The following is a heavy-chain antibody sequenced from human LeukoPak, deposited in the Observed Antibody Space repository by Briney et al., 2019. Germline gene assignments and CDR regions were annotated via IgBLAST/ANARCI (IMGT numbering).Heavy chain of an antibody. V-gene: IGHV4-59*12. CDR2: IFYIGST. CDR3: ARVYSSGWYLFDY. D-gene: IGHD6-19*01. J-gene: IGHJ4*02. CDR1: GGSISSYY. Sequence: PSETLSLTCTVSGGSISSYYWSWIRQSPGKGLEWIGYIFYIGSTNYNPSLKSRVTISVDTSKNQFSLKLSSVTAADTAVYYCARVYSSGWYLFDYWGQGTLVTVSS.